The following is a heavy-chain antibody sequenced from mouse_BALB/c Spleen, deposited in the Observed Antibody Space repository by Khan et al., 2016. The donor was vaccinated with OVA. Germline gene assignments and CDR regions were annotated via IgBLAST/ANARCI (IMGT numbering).Heavy chain of an antibody. CDR3: ARSGLRWDFDY. CDR1: GYTFINYW. D-gene: IGHD1-1*01. Sequence: VQLQQSGAELAKPGASVKMSCKASGYTFINYWILWIKQRPGQGLEWIGYINPSTGYTEYNQNFKDKATLTADKSSSTAYMQLSSLTSEASADYYCARSGLRWDFDYWGQGTTLTVSS. J-gene: IGHJ2*01. CDR2: INPSTGYT. V-gene: IGHV1-7*01.